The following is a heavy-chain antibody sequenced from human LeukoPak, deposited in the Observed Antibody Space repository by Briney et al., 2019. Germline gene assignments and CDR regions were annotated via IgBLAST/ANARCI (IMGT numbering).Heavy chain of an antibody. Sequence: SETLSLTCTVSGGSISSYYWSWIRQPAGKGLEWIGRIYTSGSTNYNPSLKSRVTISVDTSKNQFSLKLSSVTAADTAVYYCARGRYCSGGSCYEYNWFDPWGQGTLVTVSS. CDR3: ARGRYCSGGSCYEYNWFDP. J-gene: IGHJ5*02. CDR1: GGSISSYY. D-gene: IGHD2-15*01. V-gene: IGHV4-4*07. CDR2: IYTSGST.